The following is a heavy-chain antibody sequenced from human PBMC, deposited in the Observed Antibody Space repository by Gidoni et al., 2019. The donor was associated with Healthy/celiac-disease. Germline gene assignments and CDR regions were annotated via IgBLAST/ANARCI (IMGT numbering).Heavy chain of an antibody. CDR1: GGSISSGGYS. V-gene: IGHV4-30-2*01. CDR3: ARVQRFLEWLLLSYYYYMDV. D-gene: IGHD3-3*01. CDR2: IYHSGST. Sequence: QLQLPESGSGLVKPSQTLSLTCAVSGGSISSGGYSWSWIRQPPGKGLEWIGYIYHSGSTYYNPSLKSRVTISVDRSKNQFSLKLSSVTAADTAVYYCARVQRFLEWLLLSYYYYMDVWGKGTTVTVSS. J-gene: IGHJ6*03.